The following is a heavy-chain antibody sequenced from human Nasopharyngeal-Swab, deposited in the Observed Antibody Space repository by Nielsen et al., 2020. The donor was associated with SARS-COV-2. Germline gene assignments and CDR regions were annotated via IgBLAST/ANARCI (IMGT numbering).Heavy chain of an antibody. CDR1: GFTFSSYG. J-gene: IGHJ6*02. Sequence: SCAASGFTFSSYGMHWVRQAPGKGLEWVAVISYDGSNKYYADSVKGRFTISRDNAKNSLYLQMNSLRAEDTAVYYCARDKGIQYCSSTSCYESMIDYYGMDVWGQGTTVTVSS. CDR2: ISYDGSNK. V-gene: IGHV3-30*03. D-gene: IGHD2-2*01. CDR3: ARDKGIQYCSSTSCYESMIDYYGMDV.